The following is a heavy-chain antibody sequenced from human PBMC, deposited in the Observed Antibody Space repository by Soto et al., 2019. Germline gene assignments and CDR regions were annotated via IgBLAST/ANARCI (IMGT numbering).Heavy chain of an antibody. CDR2: IRNDGDT. V-gene: IGHV3-53*01. CDR1: GFTVSSTY. J-gene: IGHJ6*01. Sequence: EVPLVESGGGLIQPGGSLRLSCAASGFTVSSTYMSWVRQAPGKGLEWVSVIRNDGDTFYADSVKGRFTLSRDNSKNTLYLQMNSLRAEDTAVYYCAKEYYYSMDVRGQGTTVTVSS. CDR3: AKEYYYSMDV.